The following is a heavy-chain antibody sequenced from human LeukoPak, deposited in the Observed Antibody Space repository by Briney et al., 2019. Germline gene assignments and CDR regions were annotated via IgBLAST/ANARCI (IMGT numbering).Heavy chain of an antibody. D-gene: IGHD3-22*01. V-gene: IGHV4-31*03. CDR1: GGSISSGGYY. J-gene: IGHJ4*02. CDR2: IYYSGST. Sequence: SQTLSLTCTVSGGSISSGGYYWSWIRQHPGKGLEWIGCIYYSGSTYYNPSLKSRVTISVDTSKNQFSLKLSSVTAADTAVYYCARAVVLSEGSGLYDSSGYHYYFDYWGQGTLVTVSS. CDR3: ARAVVLSEGSGLYDSSGYHYYFDY.